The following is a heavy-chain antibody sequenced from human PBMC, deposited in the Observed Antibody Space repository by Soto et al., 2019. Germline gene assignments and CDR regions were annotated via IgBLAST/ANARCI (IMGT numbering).Heavy chain of an antibody. Sequence: QVQLVESGGGVVYPGRSLRLSCTASGFSFSSYGVHWVRQAPGKGLEWVAVISYHGVNKYYADSVNVRFTITRDNSKNMVFLQKNSLTVEDTAVYYCGKYSDYGDHRDWFDPWGQGTLVTVS. D-gene: IGHD4-17*01. J-gene: IGHJ5*02. CDR3: GKYSDYGDHRDWFDP. CDR2: ISYHGVNK. CDR1: GFSFSSYG. V-gene: IGHV3-30*18.